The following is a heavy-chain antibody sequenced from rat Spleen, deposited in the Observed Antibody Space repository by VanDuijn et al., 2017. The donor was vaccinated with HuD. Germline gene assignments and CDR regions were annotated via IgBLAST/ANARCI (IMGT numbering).Heavy chain of an antibody. CDR3: GPLNNYGY. V-gene: IGHV5S13*01. CDR1: GFTFSNYD. D-gene: IGHD1-10*01. CDR2: ISTGGGNT. J-gene: IGHJ2*01. Sequence: EVQLVESGGGLVQPGRSLKLSCAASGFTFSNYDMAWVRQAPTKGLEWIASISTGGGNTYYRDSVKGRFTISRDDAKHTLYLQMDSLRSEDTATYYCGPLNNYGYWGQGVMVTVSS.